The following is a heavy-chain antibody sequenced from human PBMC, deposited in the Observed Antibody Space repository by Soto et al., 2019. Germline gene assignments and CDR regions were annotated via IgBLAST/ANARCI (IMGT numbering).Heavy chain of an antibody. CDR2: ISYDGSNK. D-gene: IGHD4-17*01. J-gene: IGHJ6*02. Sequence: HPGGSLRLSCAASGFTFSSYGMHWVRQAPGKGLEWVAVISYDGSNKYYADSVKGRFTISRDNSKNTLYLQMNSLRAEDTAVYYCAKDIALYGDYVYYYYGMGVWGQGTTVTVSS. CDR3: AKDIALYGDYVYYYYGMGV. V-gene: IGHV3-30*18. CDR1: GFTFSSYG.